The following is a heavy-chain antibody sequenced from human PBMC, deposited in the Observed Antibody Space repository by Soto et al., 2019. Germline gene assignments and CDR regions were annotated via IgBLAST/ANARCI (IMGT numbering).Heavy chain of an antibody. CDR2: IGTSSSYI. V-gene: IGHV3-21*01. CDR1: GFTFSSYS. J-gene: IGHJ6*02. Sequence: PGGSLRLSCAASGFTFSSYSMNWVHQAPGRGLEWVSSIGTSSSYIYYADSVKGRFTISRDNAKNSLFLQMNSLRADDTAVYYCARDSVRDYLYYYYGMDVWGQGTTVTVSS. CDR3: ARDSVRDYLYYYYGMDV. D-gene: IGHD4-17*01.